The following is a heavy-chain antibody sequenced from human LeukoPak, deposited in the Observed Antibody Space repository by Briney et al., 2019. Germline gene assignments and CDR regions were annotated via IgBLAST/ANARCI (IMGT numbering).Heavy chain of an antibody. V-gene: IGHV4-59*01. Sequence: PQTLSPTCTVSGGSLSRYSTSWVRQPPGEVLGWVGCIYYSVSTNFNTSIKSRVTISIATSKNQSSLKLSPVTAADTAGYYCARGGNIVVVSAAIEYYYYYSTDVSGKGTTVTASS. CDR1: GGSLSRYS. CDR3: ARGGNIVVVSAAIEYYYYYSTDV. J-gene: IGHJ6*03. D-gene: IGHD2-2*01. CDR2: IYYSVST.